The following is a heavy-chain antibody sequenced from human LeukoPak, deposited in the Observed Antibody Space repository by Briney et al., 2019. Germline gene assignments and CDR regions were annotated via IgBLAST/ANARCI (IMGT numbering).Heavy chain of an antibody. CDR2: ISAHNGNT. Sequence: RVASVKVSCKASGYTFTSYGISWVRQAPGQGLEWMGWISAHNGNTNYAQILQGRVTMTTDTSTSTAYMELRSLRSDDTAVYYCARAGIVVVVAATTDAFDIWGQGTMVTVSS. D-gene: IGHD2-15*01. CDR1: GYTFTSYG. J-gene: IGHJ3*02. V-gene: IGHV1-18*04. CDR3: ARAGIVVVVAATTDAFDI.